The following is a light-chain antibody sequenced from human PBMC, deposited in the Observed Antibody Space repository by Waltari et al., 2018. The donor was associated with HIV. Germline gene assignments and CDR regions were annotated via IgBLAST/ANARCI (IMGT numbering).Light chain of an antibody. CDR1: NIANKR. J-gene: IGLJ2*01. CDR3: QVWQTGVV. V-gene: IGLV3-9*01. CDR2: DDT. Sequence: SYDLTQPPSLSVALGQPARITCGGKNIANKRVHWYQQRPGQAPVLVRYDDTPRPLTRPERFSCANSGNTATPTISGAQAGDEADYYCQVWQTGVVFGGGTKLTVL.